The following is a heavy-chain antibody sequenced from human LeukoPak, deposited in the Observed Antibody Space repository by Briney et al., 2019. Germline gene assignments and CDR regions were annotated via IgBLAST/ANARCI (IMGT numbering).Heavy chain of an antibody. Sequence: SETLSLTSTVSGRPIRSYYRSWLRQPAGKGLEWVGRIYTSGSTNYNPPLKRRVTMAVDTSKNQFSLKLSSVTAADTAVYYCAREPYSSSWNNWFDPWGQGTLVTVSS. CDR1: GRPIRSYY. CDR2: IYTSGST. V-gene: IGHV4-4*07. J-gene: IGHJ5*02. CDR3: AREPYSSSWNNWFDP. D-gene: IGHD6-13*01.